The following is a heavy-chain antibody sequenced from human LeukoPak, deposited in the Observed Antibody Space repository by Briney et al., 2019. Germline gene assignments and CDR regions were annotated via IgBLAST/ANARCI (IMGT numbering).Heavy chain of an antibody. Sequence: SETLSLTCTVVGGSISNDGYYWSWIRQHPGKGLEWIGYIYYNGNTYYNPSLESRITISVDTSKNQFSLKLSSVTAADTAVYYCARVVWFQKGYGMDVWGQGTTVTVSS. J-gene: IGHJ6*02. CDR1: GGSISNDGYY. D-gene: IGHD3-10*01. CDR2: IYYNGNT. V-gene: IGHV4-31*03. CDR3: ARVVWFQKGYGMDV.